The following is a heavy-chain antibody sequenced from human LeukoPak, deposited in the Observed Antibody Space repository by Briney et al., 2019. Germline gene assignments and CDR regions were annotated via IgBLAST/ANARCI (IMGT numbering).Heavy chain of an antibody. V-gene: IGHV4-59*01. CDR1: GGSISSYY. J-gene: IGHJ4*02. CDR2: IYYSGST. Sequence: SSETLSLTCTVSGGSISSYYWSWLRQPPGKGLEWIGYIYYSGSTNYNPSLKSRVTISVDTSKNQFSLKLSSVTAADTAVYYCAILYWDSSGYYFGYWGQGTLVTVSS. D-gene: IGHD3-22*01. CDR3: AILYWDSSGYYFGY.